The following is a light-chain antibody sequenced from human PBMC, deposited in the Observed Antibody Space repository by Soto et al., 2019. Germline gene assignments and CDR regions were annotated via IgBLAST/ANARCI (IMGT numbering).Light chain of an antibody. CDR3: QYNGISPT. Sequence: EIVLTQSPGTLSLSPGERATLSCRASQSVSSTYLAWYRQKPGQTPRLLIYGASSRATGIPDRFCVIGSGPDFPLSYSILDPEPFAVYHYQYNGISPTFGQGTKVEIK. J-gene: IGKJ1*01. CDR2: GAS. V-gene: IGKV3-20*01. CDR1: QSVSSTY.